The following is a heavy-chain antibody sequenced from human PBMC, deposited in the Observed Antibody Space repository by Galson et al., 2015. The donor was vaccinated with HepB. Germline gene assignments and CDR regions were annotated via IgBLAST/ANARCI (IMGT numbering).Heavy chain of an antibody. V-gene: IGHV4-34*01. J-gene: IGHJ5*02. Sequence: SETLSLTCAVYGGSFSGYYWSWIRQPPGKGLEWIGEINHSGSTNYNPSLKSRVTISVDTSKNQFSLKLSSVTAADTAVYYCARSVIAAASRPLNWFDPWGQGTLVTVSS. CDR2: INHSGST. D-gene: IGHD6-13*01. CDR1: GGSFSGYY. CDR3: ARSVIAAASRPLNWFDP.